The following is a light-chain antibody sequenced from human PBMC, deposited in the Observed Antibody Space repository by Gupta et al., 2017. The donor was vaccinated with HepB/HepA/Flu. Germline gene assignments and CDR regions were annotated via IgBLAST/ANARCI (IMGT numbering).Light chain of an antibody. CDR2: KAS. CDR3: QQDNSYPYT. Sequence: DIQMTQSPSTLSASVGDRVTITCRASRSISSWLAWYQQKPGKAPKLLIYKASSLESGVPSRFSGSGSGTEFTLTISSLQPDDFATYYCQQDNSYPYTFGQGTKLEIK. CDR1: RSISSW. J-gene: IGKJ2*01. V-gene: IGKV1-5*03.